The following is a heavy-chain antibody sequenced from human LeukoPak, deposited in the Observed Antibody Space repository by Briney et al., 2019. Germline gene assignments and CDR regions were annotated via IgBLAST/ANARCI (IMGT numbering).Heavy chain of an antibody. V-gene: IGHV4-59*11. CDR2: IYYSGST. CDR1: GGSISSHY. Sequence: SETLSLTCTVSGGSISSHYWNWIRQPPGKGLEWIGYIYYSGSTNYNPSLKSRVTISVDTSKNQFSLQLSSVTAADTAVFYCARAARPYTWFDPWGQGTLVTVSS. J-gene: IGHJ5*02. D-gene: IGHD6-6*01. CDR3: ARAARPYTWFDP.